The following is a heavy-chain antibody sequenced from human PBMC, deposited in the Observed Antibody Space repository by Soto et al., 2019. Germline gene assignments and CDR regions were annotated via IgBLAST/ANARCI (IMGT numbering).Heavy chain of an antibody. CDR1: GVPLSNTW. Sequence: GGSLRLSCAVSGVPLSNTWMSWVRQAPGKGLEWVGRIKRKSDGGTTDYAAPVKGRFIISRDDSKNTLYLQMNSLKTEDTAVYFCTRTTPYDLWRWNSTGWFDPWGQGTLVTVSS. CDR3: TRTTPYDLWRWNSTGWFDP. D-gene: IGHD3-3*01. CDR2: IKRKSDGGTT. J-gene: IGHJ5*02. V-gene: IGHV3-15*01.